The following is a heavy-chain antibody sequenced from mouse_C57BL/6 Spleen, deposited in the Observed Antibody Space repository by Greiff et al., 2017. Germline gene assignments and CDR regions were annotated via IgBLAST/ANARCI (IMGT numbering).Heavy chain of an antibody. J-gene: IGHJ3*01. V-gene: IGHV1-82*01. CDR2: IYPGDGDT. CDR1: GYAFSSSW. Sequence: QVQLQQSGPELVKPGASVKISCKASGYAFSSSWMNWVKQRPGKGLEWIGRIYPGDGDTNYNGKFNGKATLTADKSSSTAYMQLSSLTSEDSAVYFCARDGNYLAWFAYWGQGTLVTVSA. CDR3: ARDGNYLAWFAY. D-gene: IGHD2-1*01.